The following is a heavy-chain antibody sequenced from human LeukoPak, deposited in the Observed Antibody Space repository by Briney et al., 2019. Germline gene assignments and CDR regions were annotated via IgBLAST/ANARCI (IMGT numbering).Heavy chain of an antibody. Sequence: PGRSLRLSCAASGFTFSSYGMHWVRQAPGKGLEWVSVIYSGGSTYYADSVKGRFTISRDNSKNTLYLQMNSLRAEDTAVYYCARDEGGWSFDYWGQGTLVTVSS. D-gene: IGHD5-12*01. CDR3: ARDEGGWSFDY. CDR2: IYSGGST. V-gene: IGHV3-66*01. J-gene: IGHJ4*02. CDR1: GFTFSSYG.